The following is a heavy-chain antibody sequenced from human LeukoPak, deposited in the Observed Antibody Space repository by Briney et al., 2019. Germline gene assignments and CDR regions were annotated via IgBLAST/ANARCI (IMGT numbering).Heavy chain of an antibody. D-gene: IGHD6-19*01. V-gene: IGHV3-64D*09. J-gene: IGHJ4*02. CDR2: ISYNGGST. CDR1: GFIFSNYA. Sequence: GGSLRLSCSASGFIFSNYAMHWVRQAPGKGLEYVSAISYNGGSTYYADSVKARFTISRDNSKNTLHLQMSSLRAEDTAVYYCVRFIAGAGTNLGFDYWGQGTLVTVSS. CDR3: VRFIAGAGTNLGFDY.